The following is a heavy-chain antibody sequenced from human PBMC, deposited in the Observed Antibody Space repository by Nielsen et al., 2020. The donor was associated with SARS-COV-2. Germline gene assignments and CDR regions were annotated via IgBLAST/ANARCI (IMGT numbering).Heavy chain of an antibody. V-gene: IGHV4-59*08. CDR3: ARHYYGSGIYYNIRWFDP. Sequence: SETLSLTCTVSGGSVSGYYWSWIRQVPEKGLEWIGYIYYTGITNYNPSLEGRVSISVDTSNNQVSLRLSSVTAAGTAVYFCARHYYGSGIYYNIRWFDPWGQGTLVAVSS. D-gene: IGHD3-10*01. CDR1: GGSVSGYY. J-gene: IGHJ5*02. CDR2: IYYTGIT.